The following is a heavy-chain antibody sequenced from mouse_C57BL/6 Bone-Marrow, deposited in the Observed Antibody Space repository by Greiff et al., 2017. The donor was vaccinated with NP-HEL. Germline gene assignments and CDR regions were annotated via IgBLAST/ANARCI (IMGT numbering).Heavy chain of an antibody. CDR3: ARENWGYYAMDY. V-gene: IGHV1-66*01. D-gene: IGHD4-1*01. CDR1: GYSFTSYY. CDR2: IYPGSGNT. Sequence: QVQLQQSGPELVKPGASVKISCKASGYSFTSYYIHWVQQRPGQGLEWIGWIYPGSGNTKYNEKFKGKATLTADTSSSTAYMQLSSLTSEDSAVYYCARENWGYYAMDYWGQGTSVTVSS. J-gene: IGHJ4*01.